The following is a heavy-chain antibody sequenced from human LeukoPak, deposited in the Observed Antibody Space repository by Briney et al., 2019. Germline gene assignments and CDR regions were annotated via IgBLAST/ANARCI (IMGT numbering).Heavy chain of an antibody. CDR3: ATSGGSYYAY. Sequence: GGSLRLSCAASGFTFSSYEMNWVRQAPGKGLEWVSYISSSGSTIYYADSVKGRFTISRDNAKNSLFLQMNSLRAVDTAVYYCATSGGSYYAYWGQGTLVTVSS. CDR2: ISSSGSTI. J-gene: IGHJ4*02. D-gene: IGHD1-26*01. CDR1: GFTFSSYE. V-gene: IGHV3-48*03.